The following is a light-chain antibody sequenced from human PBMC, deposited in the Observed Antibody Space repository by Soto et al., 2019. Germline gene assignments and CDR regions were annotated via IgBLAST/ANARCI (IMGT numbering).Light chain of an antibody. CDR3: SSFTSSMTNV. Sequence: QSALTQPASVSGSPGESITISCTGTSSDVGGYNSVSWYQHHPCNASKRILYVVGDRLSGVSYRFSGCKSGNTASLTIFGLQAADEAYYLCSSFTSSMTNVFGSGTKVTVL. J-gene: IGLJ1*01. CDR1: SSDVGGYNS. CDR2: VVG. V-gene: IGLV2-14*03.